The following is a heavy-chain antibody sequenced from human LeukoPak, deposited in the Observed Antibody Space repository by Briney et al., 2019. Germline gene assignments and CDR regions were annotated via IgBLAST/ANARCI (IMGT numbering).Heavy chain of an antibody. CDR3: ARGDQYRGVRSIDY. J-gene: IGHJ4*02. D-gene: IGHD2-2*02. CDR2: IYSGGST. V-gene: IGHV3-53*01. CDR1: GFTVSSNY. Sequence: GGSLRLSCAASGFTVSSNYMSWVRQAPGKGLEWVSVIYSGGSTYYADSVKGRFTISRDNSKNTLYLQMNSLRAEDTAVYYCARGDQYRGVRSIDYWGQGTLVTVSS.